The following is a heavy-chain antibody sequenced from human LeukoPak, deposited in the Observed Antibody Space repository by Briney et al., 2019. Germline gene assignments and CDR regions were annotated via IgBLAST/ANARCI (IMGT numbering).Heavy chain of an antibody. CDR1: GGSFSGYY. CDR2: ITHSGST. D-gene: IGHD6-6*01. J-gene: IGHJ6*03. Sequence: PSETLSLTCAVYGGSFSGYYWSWIRQPPGKGLEWIGEITHSGSTNYNPSLKSRVTISVDTSKNQFSLKLSSVTAADTAVYYCARGLGFSIAARHHYYYMDVWGKGTTVTVSS. CDR3: ARGLGFSIAARHHYYYMDV. V-gene: IGHV4-34*01.